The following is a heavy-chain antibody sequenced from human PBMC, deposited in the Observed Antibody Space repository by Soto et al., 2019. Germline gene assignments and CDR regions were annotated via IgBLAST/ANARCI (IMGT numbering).Heavy chain of an antibody. CDR1: GGSFSGYY. CDR3: ARGVVLMVYAIQGRRYGMGV. Sequence: SETLSLTCAVYGGSFSGYYWSWIRQPPGKGLEWIGEINHSGSTNYNPSPKSRVTISVDTSKNQFSLKLSSVTAADTAVYYCARGVVLMVYAIQGRRYGMGVWGQGTTVTVSS. D-gene: IGHD2-8*01. V-gene: IGHV4-34*01. CDR2: INHSGST. J-gene: IGHJ6*02.